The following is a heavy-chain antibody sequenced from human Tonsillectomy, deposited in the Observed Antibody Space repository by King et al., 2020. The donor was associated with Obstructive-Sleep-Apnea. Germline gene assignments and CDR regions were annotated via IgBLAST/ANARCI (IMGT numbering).Heavy chain of an antibody. CDR3: ARGYGGPLAEYFQH. J-gene: IGHJ1*01. CDR1: GGSIRSYY. Sequence: VQLQESGPGLVKPSETMSLTCTVSGGSIRSYYWNWIRQPPGKGLEWIGYIYYSGNTSFNPSLQSRVTMSVDTSKNQFSLKLSSVTAADTAVYYGARGYGGPLAEYFQHWGQGTLVTVSS. V-gene: IGHV4-59*01. CDR2: IYYSGNT. D-gene: IGHD5-12*01.